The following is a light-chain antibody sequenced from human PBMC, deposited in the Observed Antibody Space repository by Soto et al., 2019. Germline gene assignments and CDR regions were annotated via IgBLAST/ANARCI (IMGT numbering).Light chain of an antibody. V-gene: IGKV3-15*01. Sequence: EIVVTQSPATLSVSPGGRATLSCGASQSVSSNLAWYQQKPGQSPRLLIYDASTRATGIPARFRGSGSETEFTLTIGSLQSADSAVYYCQQYNHWPLFTFGPGTKVEIK. CDR2: DAS. CDR3: QQYNHWPLFT. J-gene: IGKJ3*01. CDR1: QSVSSN.